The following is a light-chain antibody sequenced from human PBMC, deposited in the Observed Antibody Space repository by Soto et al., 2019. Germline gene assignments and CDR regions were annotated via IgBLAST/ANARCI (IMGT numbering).Light chain of an antibody. V-gene: IGKV3-15*01. CDR2: GAS. Sequence: EIVMTQSPATLSVSPGERATLSCRASQSLSSNLAWYQQKPGQAPRLLIYGASTRATGIPARFSGSGSETEFTLTISSLQSEDFAVYYCQQYNDWPRTFGQGTKLEI. CDR1: QSLSSN. CDR3: QQYNDWPRT. J-gene: IGKJ2*01.